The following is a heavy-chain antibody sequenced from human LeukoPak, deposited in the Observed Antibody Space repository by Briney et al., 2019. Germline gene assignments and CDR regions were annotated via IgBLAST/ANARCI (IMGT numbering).Heavy chain of an antibody. V-gene: IGHV3-48*01. D-gene: IGHD3-3*01. CDR3: ASIPFGVVINDALDI. Sequence: PGGSLSLSCAASGFTFSSYSMNWVRQAPGKGLEWVSYISSSSSTIYYADSVKGRFTISRDNAKNSLYLQMNSLRAEDTAVYYCASIPFGVVINDALDIWGQGTMVTVSS. CDR2: ISSSSSTI. CDR1: GFTFSSYS. J-gene: IGHJ3*02.